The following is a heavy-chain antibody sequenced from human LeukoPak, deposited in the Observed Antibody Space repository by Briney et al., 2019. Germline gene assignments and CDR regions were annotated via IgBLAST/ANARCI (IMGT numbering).Heavy chain of an antibody. V-gene: IGHV3-21*01. Sequence: GGSLRLSCTASGFTFSDYSMNWVRQAPGKGLEWVASISTVSTYTFYAESLKGRISISRDNAKNSLILQMSSLRADDTAVYYCTRDGSGFYYYYYMDVWGKGTTVTVSS. CDR2: ISTVSTYT. CDR3: TRDGSGFYYYYYMDV. J-gene: IGHJ6*03. CDR1: GFTFSDYS. D-gene: IGHD6-25*01.